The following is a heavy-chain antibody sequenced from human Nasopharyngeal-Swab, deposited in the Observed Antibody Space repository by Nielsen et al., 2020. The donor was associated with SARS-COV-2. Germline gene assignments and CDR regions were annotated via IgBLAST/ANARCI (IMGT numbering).Heavy chain of an antibody. D-gene: IGHD1-1*01. Sequence: GGSLRLSCAASGFTFRNYGMHWVRQAPGKGLEWVANIWYDGTNKYYADSVKGRFTISRDNTKNMLYLQMNSLRAEDSSVYFCVRAGTGRADPTAWGQGALVTVSS. CDR1: GFTFRNYG. CDR2: IWYDGTNK. V-gene: IGHV3-33*01. CDR3: VRAGTGRADPTA. J-gene: IGHJ5*02.